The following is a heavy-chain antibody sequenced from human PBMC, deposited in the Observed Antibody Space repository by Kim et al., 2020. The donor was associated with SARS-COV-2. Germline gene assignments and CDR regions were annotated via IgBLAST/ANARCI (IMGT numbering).Heavy chain of an antibody. D-gene: IGHD3-16*02. CDR2: IYYSGST. J-gene: IGHJ4*02. CDR1: GGSISSSSYY. CDR3: ARLVIVVGERIDY. Sequence: SETLSLTCTVSGGSISSSSYYWGWIRQPPGKGLEWIGSIYYSGSTYYNPSLNSRVTISVDTSKNQFSLKVSSVTAADTAVYYCARLVIVVGERIDYWGQGTLVTVSS. V-gene: IGHV4-39*01.